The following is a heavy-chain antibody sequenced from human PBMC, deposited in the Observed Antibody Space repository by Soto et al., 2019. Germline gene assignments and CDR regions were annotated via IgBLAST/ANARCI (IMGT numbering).Heavy chain of an antibody. CDR1: GYSFTSYW. CDR2: IYPGDSDT. V-gene: IGHV5-51*01. CDR3: ARPPVYSSGWYYFDY. D-gene: IGHD6-19*01. J-gene: IGHJ4*02. Sequence: EVQLVQSGAEVKKPGESLKISCKGTGYSFTSYWIGWVRQMPGKGLEWMGIIYPGDSDTRYSPSFQGQVTISADKSISTAYLQWSSLKASDTAMYYCARPPVYSSGWYYFDYWGQGTLVTVSS.